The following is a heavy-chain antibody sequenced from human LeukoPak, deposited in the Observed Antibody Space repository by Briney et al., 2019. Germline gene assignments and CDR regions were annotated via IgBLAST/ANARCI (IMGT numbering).Heavy chain of an antibody. D-gene: IGHD2-8*01. CDR1: GFTFDDYT. CDR2: ISWDGGST. V-gene: IGHV3-43*01. Sequence: GGSLRLSCAASGFTFDDYTMHWVRQAPGKGLEWVSLISWDGGSTYYADSVKGRFTISRDNSKNSLYLQMNSLRTGDTALYYCAKGGVVLGGMDVWGQGTTVTVSS. CDR3: AKGGVVLGGMDV. J-gene: IGHJ6*02.